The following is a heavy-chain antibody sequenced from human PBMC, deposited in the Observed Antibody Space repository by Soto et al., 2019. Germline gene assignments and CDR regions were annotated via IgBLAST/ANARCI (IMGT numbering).Heavy chain of an antibody. CDR3: SRQYRSDSTCYYYNGMDV. CDR1: GFTFSYYS. V-gene: IGHV3-30-3*01. D-gene: IGHD3-16*02. CDR2: VSYDGNIE. J-gene: IGHJ6*02. Sequence: GGSLRRFSAASGFTFSYYSMHWVRQAPGKGLEWVAVVSYDGNIEYYADSVKGRFSISRDNSKNTLNLQMDNLRVEDTAVYFCSRQYRSDSTCYYYNGMDVWGQVTTVTVSS.